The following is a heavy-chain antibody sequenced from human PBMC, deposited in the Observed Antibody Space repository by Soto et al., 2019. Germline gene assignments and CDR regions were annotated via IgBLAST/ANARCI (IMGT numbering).Heavy chain of an antibody. D-gene: IGHD1-26*01. J-gene: IGHJ3*02. CDR1: GFTFSSYA. CDR3: VNNVGATFGAFDI. V-gene: IGHV3-64D*06. Sequence: PGGSLRLSCSASGFTFSSYAMHWVRQAPGKGLEYVSAISSNGGSTYYADSVKGRFTISRDNSKNTLYLQMSSLRAEDTAVYYCVNNVGATFGAFDICGQGTMVTV. CDR2: ISSNGGST.